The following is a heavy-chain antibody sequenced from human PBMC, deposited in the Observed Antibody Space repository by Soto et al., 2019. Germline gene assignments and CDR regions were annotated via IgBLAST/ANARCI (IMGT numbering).Heavy chain of an antibody. D-gene: IGHD1-1*01. CDR1: GYTFSTYA. V-gene: IGHV1-3*01. CDR3: ARGKGMEENYYYYGMDI. CDR2: INGGTGQT. Sequence: QVQVVQSGAEVKKPGASVKISCKASGYTFSTYAMHWVRQAPGQSLEWMGWINGGTGQTRYSQRFQDRVTITRDTSAKTTYMDLNSLRSEDTAVYYCARGKGMEENYYYYGMDIWGQGTTVTVSS. J-gene: IGHJ6*02.